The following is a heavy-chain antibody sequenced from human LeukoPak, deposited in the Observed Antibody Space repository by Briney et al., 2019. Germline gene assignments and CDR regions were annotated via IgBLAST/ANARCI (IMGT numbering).Heavy chain of an antibody. CDR1: GFTFSSYS. V-gene: IGHV3-21*01. Sequence: GGSLRLSCAASGFTFSSYSMNWVRQAPGKGLEWVSSISSSRSYIYYADSVNGRFTISRDNAKNSLYLQMNSLRAEDTAVYYCATDYYDSGSYYIRGFFDYWGQGTLVTVSS. CDR2: ISSSRSYI. J-gene: IGHJ4*02. CDR3: ATDYYDSGSYYIRGFFDY. D-gene: IGHD3-10*01.